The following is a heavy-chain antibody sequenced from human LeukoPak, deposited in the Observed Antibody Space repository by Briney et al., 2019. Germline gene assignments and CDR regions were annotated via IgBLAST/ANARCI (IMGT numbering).Heavy chain of an antibody. D-gene: IGHD1-26*01. J-gene: IGHJ5*02. Sequence: ASVKVSCKASGYTFTGYYMHWVRQAPGQGLEWMGWINPNSGGTNYAQRFQGRVTMTRDTSISTAYMELSRLRSDDTAVYYCARIGGSYAAKGWFDPWGQGTLVTVSS. CDR3: ARIGGSYAAKGWFDP. CDR2: INPNSGGT. V-gene: IGHV1-2*02. CDR1: GYTFTGYY.